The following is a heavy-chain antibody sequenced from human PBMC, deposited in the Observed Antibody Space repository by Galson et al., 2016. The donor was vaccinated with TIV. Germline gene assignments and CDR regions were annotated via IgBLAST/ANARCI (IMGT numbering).Heavy chain of an antibody. V-gene: IGHV1-18*04. D-gene: IGHD3-22*01. Sequence: SVKASCKASGYTFSNYGVSWVRQAPGQGLEWMGWISAFDGNTHYTQTLQGRVSMTTDTSTSTAYMELRSLRSDDTAIYYCARDRGSMTMILVIDYYYGMDVWGQGTTVTVSS. CDR3: ARDRGSMTMILVIDYYYGMDV. CDR2: ISAFDGNT. J-gene: IGHJ6*02. CDR1: GYTFSNYG.